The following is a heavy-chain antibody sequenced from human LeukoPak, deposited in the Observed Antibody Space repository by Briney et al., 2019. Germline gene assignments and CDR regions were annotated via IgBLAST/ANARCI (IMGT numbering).Heavy chain of an antibody. CDR3: AIWNHEDNYFDN. Sequence: KPGGSLTLSCAASGFTFSSYSMSWVRQPPGKGLEWVGSISSSSSYIYYADSVKGRFTISRDNAKNSLYLQMNSLRAEDTAVYYSAIWNHEDNYFDNWGQGTLVTVSS. V-gene: IGHV3-21*01. D-gene: IGHD1-14*01. CDR1: GFTFSSYS. J-gene: IGHJ4*02. CDR2: ISSSSSYI.